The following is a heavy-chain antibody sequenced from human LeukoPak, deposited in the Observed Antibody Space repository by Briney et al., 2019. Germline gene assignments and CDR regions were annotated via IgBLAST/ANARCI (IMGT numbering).Heavy chain of an antibody. V-gene: IGHV1-69*13. CDR1: GGTFSSYA. J-gene: IGHJ3*02. CDR3: ARDPYSLNAFDI. D-gene: IGHD2-15*01. CDR2: IISIFGTA. Sequence: ASVKVSCKASGGTFSSYAISWVRQAPGQGLEWMGGIISIFGTANYAQKFQGRVTITADESTCTAYMELSSLRSEDTAVYYCARDPYSLNAFDIWGQGTMVTVSS.